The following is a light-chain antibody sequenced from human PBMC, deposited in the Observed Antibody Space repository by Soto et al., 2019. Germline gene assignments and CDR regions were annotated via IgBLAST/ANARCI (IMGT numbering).Light chain of an antibody. CDR2: GNS. CDR3: QSYDSCLSGFYV. Sequence: SVLTQPPSVSGAPGQRVTISCTGSSSNIGAGYDVHWYQQLPGTAPKLLIYGNSNRPSGVPDRFSGSKSGTSASLAITGLQAEDEADYYCQSYDSCLSGFYVFGTGSKVTVL. V-gene: IGLV1-40*01. CDR1: SSNIGAGYD. J-gene: IGLJ1*01.